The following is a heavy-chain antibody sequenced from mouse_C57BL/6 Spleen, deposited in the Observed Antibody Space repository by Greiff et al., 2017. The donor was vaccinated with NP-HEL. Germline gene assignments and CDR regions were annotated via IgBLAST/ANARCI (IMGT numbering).Heavy chain of an antibody. Sequence: QVQLQQPGAELVKPGASVKMFCKASGYTFTSYWITWVKLRPGQGLEWIGDIYPGSGSTNYNEKFKSKATLTVDTSSSTAYMQLSSLTSEDSAVYYCARCCYDYLAWFAYWGQGTLVTVSA. V-gene: IGHV1-55*01. CDR3: ARCCYDYLAWFAY. J-gene: IGHJ3*01. CDR1: GYTFTSYW. D-gene: IGHD2-4*01. CDR2: IYPGSGST.